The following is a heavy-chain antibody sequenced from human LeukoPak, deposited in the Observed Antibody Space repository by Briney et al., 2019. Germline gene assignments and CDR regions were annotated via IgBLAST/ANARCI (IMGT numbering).Heavy chain of an antibody. CDR2: ISGSGGGT. CDR3: AKEKTSSGYFDF. D-gene: IGHD2-2*01. J-gene: IGHJ4*02. Sequence: GGSLRLSCAASGFTFNNYAMSWVRQAPGKGLEWVSAISGSGGGTYYADSVKGRFTISRDNSKNTLYLQMNSLRAGDTAIHYCAKEKTSSGYFDFWGQGTLVTVSS. CDR1: GFTFNNYA. V-gene: IGHV3-23*01.